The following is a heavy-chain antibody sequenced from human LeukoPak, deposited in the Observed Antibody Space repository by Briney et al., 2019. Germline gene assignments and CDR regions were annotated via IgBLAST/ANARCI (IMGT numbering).Heavy chain of an antibody. CDR2: IYYSGST. J-gene: IGHJ6*02. CDR1: GGSISSGDYY. CDR3: ASSYGMDV. Sequence: PQTLSLTCTVSGGSISSGDYYWNWIRQPPGKGLEWIGYIYYSGSTFYNPSLKSRVTISLDTPKNQVFLKLTSVTAADTAVYYCASSYGMDVWGQGTTVTVSS. V-gene: IGHV4-30-4*01.